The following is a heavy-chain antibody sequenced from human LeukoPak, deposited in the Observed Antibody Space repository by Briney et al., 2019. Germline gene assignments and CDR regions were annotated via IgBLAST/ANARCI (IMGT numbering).Heavy chain of an antibody. J-gene: IGHJ4*02. Sequence: SETLSLTCAVYGGSFSGYYWSWIRQPPGKGLEWIGEINHSGSTNYNPSLKSRVTISVDTSKNQFSLKLSSVTAADTAVYYCARGAVAITMIVVVITRGYYFDYWGQGTLVTVSS. D-gene: IGHD3-22*01. CDR1: GGSFSGYY. V-gene: IGHV4-34*01. CDR3: ARGAVAITMIVVVITRGYYFDY. CDR2: INHSGST.